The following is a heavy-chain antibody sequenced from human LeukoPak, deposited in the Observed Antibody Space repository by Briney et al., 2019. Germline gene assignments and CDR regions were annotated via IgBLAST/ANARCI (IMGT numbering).Heavy chain of an antibody. CDR1: GGSISSYY. V-gene: IGHV4-59*08. CDR3: ARHGDSWTFDY. Sequence: SETLSLTCTVSGGSISSYYWSWIRLPPGKGLEWIGFLDYRGSPNYNPSFKSRLTVSVDTSKNQFSLKLRSVTAADTAVYYCARHGDSWTFDYWGQGTLVTVSS. CDR2: LDYRGSP. J-gene: IGHJ4*02. D-gene: IGHD6-13*01.